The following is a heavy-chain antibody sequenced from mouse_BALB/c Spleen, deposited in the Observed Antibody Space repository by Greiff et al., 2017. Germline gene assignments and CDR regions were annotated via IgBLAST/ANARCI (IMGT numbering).Heavy chain of an antibody. CDR1: GYSITSGYY. CDR3: AREGGDYCDY. CDR2: ISYDGSN. Sequence: EVHLVESGPGLVKPSQSLSLTCSVTGYSITSGYYWNWIRQFPGNKLEWMGYISYDGSNNYNPSLKNRISITRDTSKNQFFLKLNSVTTEDTATYYCAREGGDYCDYWGQGTTLTVSS. J-gene: IGHJ2*01. V-gene: IGHV3-6*02.